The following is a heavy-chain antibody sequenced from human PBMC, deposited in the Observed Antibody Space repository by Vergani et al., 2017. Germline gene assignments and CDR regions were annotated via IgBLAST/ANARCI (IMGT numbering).Heavy chain of an antibody. J-gene: IGHJ6*03. CDR1: GGSFTSYH. CDR3: ARVNTETNGHLYYYYYMDV. V-gene: IGHV4-34*01. Sequence: QVQLQQWGGGLLKPSETLSLTCVVNGGSFTSYHWTRIRQSPGEGLEWVGDIDHTGRPDYNPSLKSRLTMSVDKSRNQFSLTPNSVTATDTAIYFCARVNTETNGHLYYYYYMDVWGQGTAVTVS. CDR2: IDHTGRP. D-gene: IGHD4-11*01.